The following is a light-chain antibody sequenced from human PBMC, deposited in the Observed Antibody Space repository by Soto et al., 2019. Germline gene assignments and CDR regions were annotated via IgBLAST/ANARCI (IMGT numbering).Light chain of an antibody. V-gene: IGKV1-8*01. J-gene: IGKJ1*01. CDR2: AAS. CDR3: QQDYSYPRT. CDR1: QGISSY. Sequence: AIRMTQSPSSFSASTGDRVTITCRASQGISSYLAWYQQKPGKAPKLLIYAASTLQSGVPSRFSGSGSGTDFTLTISCLQSEDFATYYFQQDYSYPRTFGQGTKVEIK.